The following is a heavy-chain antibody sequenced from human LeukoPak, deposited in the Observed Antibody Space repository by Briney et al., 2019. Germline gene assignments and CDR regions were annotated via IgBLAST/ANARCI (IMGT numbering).Heavy chain of an antibody. D-gene: IGHD1-26*01. CDR2: ISSEGKTT. CDR1: GFIFSPYA. Sequence: GGSLRLSCSASGFIFSPYAMHWVRQAPGKGLEYVSSISSEGKTTYYADSVKGRFTISRDNSKNTLYLQMNSLRAEDTAVYYCARASPKIVGATNYFDYWGQGTLVTVSS. V-gene: IGHV3-64*04. J-gene: IGHJ4*02. CDR3: ARASPKIVGATNYFDY.